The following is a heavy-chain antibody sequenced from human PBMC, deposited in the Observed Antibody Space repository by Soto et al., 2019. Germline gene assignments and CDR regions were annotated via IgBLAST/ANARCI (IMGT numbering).Heavy chain of an antibody. CDR2: IYYSGSS. V-gene: IGHV4-59*08. CDR1: GGSISGYY. Sequence: SETLSLTCTVSGGSISGYYWSWIRQPPGKGLEWIAYIYYSGSSNSNPSLKSRVTISVDTSKNQFSLKLSSVTAADTAVYYCARRPVTGKLGIDYWGQGTLVTVSS. CDR3: ARRPVTGKLGIDY. D-gene: IGHD6-6*01. J-gene: IGHJ4*01.